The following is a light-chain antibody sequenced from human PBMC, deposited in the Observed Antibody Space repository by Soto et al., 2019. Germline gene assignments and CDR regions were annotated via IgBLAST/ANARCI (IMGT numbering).Light chain of an antibody. Sequence: DIVLTQSPGTLPLSPGERATLSCRASQSVSSNYLVWYPQKPGQAPRPLIYGASSRATGIPDRFSGSGSGTDFTLTISRLEPEDFAVYYCQQYANSPFTFGQGTKLEIK. CDR3: QQYANSPFT. CDR2: GAS. J-gene: IGKJ2*01. CDR1: QSVSSNY. V-gene: IGKV3-20*01.